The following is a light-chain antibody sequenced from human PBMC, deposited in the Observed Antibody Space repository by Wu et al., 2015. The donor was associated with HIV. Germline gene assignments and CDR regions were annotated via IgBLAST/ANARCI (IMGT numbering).Light chain of an antibody. CDR3: QQRGDWPLT. CDR1: RNVRSY. Sequence: EIVLTQSPATLSSSPGERVTLACRASRNVRSYLAWYQQRPGQAPRLLIYDASIRASGTPARFSGSGSGTDFTLTISSLEPEDFAVYFCQQRGDWPLTFGGGSRVEI. V-gene: IGKV3-11*01. CDR2: DAS. J-gene: IGKJ4*01.